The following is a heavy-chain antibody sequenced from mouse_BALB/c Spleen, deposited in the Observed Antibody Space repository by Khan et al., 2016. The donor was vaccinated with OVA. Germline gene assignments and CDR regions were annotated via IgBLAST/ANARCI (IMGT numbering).Heavy chain of an antibody. Sequence: QVQLQQSGPELVKPGASVKMSCEASGYTFTDYVINWVKQRTGQGLEWIGDIFPGGGSSYYNEKFKDKAKLTADKSSNTAYMHLSSLTFEDSAVYFCARGGYSVFAYWGQGTLVTVST. CDR3: ARGGYSVFAY. CDR1: GYTFTDYV. CDR2: IFPGGGSS. J-gene: IGHJ3*01. D-gene: IGHD1-1*01. V-gene: IGHV1-77*01.